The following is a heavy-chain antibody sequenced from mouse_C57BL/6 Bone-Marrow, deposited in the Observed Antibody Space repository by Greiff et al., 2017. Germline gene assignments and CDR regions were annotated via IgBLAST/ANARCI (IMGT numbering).Heavy chain of an antibody. CDR2: IHPNSGST. V-gene: IGHV1-64*01. J-gene: IGHJ3*01. CDR3: ARADVYYGNGAGFAY. D-gene: IGHD2-1*01. CDR1: GYTFTSYW. Sequence: VQLQQPGAELVKPGASVKLSCKASGYTFTSYWMHWVKQRPGQGLEWIGMIHPNSGSTNYNEKFKSKATLTVDKSSSTAYMQLSSLTSEDSAVYYGARADVYYGNGAGFAYWGQGTVVTVSA.